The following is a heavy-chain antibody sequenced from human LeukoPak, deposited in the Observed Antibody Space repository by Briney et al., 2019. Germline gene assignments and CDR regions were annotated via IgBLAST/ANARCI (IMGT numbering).Heavy chain of an antibody. CDR1: GFTFSSYA. J-gene: IGHJ5*02. CDR2: ISYDGSNK. V-gene: IGHV3-30-3*01. CDR3: AREGIQLWFGGVGDWFDP. D-gene: IGHD5-18*01. Sequence: GGSLRLSCAASGFTFSSYAMHWVRQAPGKGLEWVAIISYDGSNKYYADSVKGRFTISRDNSKNTLYLQMNSLRAEDTAVYYCAREGIQLWFGGVGDWFDPWGQGTLVTVSS.